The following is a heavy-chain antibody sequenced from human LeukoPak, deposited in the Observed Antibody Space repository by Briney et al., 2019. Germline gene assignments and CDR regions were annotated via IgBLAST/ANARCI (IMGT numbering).Heavy chain of an antibody. CDR2: INHSGST. CDR3: ARVRGNYYGSGSYYFDY. D-gene: IGHD3-10*01. Sequence: KASETLPLTCAVYGGSFSGYYWSWIRQPPGKGLEWIGEINHSGSTNYNPSLKSRVTISVDTSKNQFSLKLSSVTAADTAVYYCARVRGNYYGSGSYYFDYWGQGTLVTVSS. V-gene: IGHV4-34*01. CDR1: GGSFSGYY. J-gene: IGHJ4*02.